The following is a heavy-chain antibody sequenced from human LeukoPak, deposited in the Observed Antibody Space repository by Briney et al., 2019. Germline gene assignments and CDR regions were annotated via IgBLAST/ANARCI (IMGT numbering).Heavy chain of an antibody. CDR1: GFTFSSYG. CDR2: ISYDGSNK. CDR3: ARSPGIAAAGTGSYYYYGMDV. J-gene: IGHJ6*02. Sequence: GGSLRLSCAASGFTFSSYGMHWVRQAPANGLEWVAVISYDGSNKYYADSVNGRFTISRDNSKNTLYLQMNSLRAEDTAVYYCARSPGIAAAGTGSYYYYGMDVWGQGTTVTVSS. D-gene: IGHD6-13*01. V-gene: IGHV3-30*03.